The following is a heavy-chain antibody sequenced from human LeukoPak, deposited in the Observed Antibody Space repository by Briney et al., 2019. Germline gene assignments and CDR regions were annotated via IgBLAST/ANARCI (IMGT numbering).Heavy chain of an antibody. CDR3: AREGKLRLGELSLPY. CDR2: INAGNGNT. V-gene: IGHV1-3*01. Sequence: ASVKVSCKASGYTFTSYAMHWVRQASGQRLEWMGWINAGNGNTKYSQKFQGRVTITRDTSASTAYMELSSLRSEDTAVYYCAREGKLRLGELSLPYWGQGTLVTVSS. J-gene: IGHJ4*02. D-gene: IGHD3-16*02. CDR1: GYTFTSYA.